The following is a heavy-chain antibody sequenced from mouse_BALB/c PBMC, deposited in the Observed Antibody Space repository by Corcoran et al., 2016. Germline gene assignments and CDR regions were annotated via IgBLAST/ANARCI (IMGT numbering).Heavy chain of an antibody. Sequence: DVQLQESGPGLVKPSQSLSLTCSVTGYSITSSYYWNWIRQFPGNKLEWMGYISYDGSNNYNPSLKNRISITRDTSKNQFFLKLNSLTTEDTATYYCATLLRPFDYWGQGTTLTVSS. V-gene: IGHV3-6*02. CDR1: GYSITSSYY. D-gene: IGHD1-2*01. J-gene: IGHJ2*01. CDR2: ISYDGSN. CDR3: ATLLRPFDY.